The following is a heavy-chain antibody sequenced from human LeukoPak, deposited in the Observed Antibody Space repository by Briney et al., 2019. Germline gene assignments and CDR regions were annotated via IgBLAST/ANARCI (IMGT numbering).Heavy chain of an antibody. CDR2: IKEDGSER. CDR1: AFIFSGHW. Sequence: GGSLRLSCEGSAFIFSGHWMNWVRQTPGKGLEWVASIKEDGSERQYVDSVKGRFSISRDNTKGSLFLQLNSLRAEDTAVYYCARGYYDSSGYYYYWGQGTLVTVSS. V-gene: IGHV3-7*03. CDR3: ARGYYDSSGYYYY. J-gene: IGHJ4*02. D-gene: IGHD3-22*01.